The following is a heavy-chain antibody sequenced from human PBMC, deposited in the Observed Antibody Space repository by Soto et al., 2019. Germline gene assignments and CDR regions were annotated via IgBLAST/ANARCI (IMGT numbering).Heavy chain of an antibody. D-gene: IGHD4-4*01. J-gene: IGHJ6*02. CDR1: GFTFSSYA. Sequence: GGSLRLSCAASGFTFSSYAMSWVRQAPGKGLEWVSAISGSGGSTYYADSVKGRFTISRDNSKNTLYLQMNSLRAEDTAVYYSAKDLENYSNFYYYYGMDVWGQGTTVTVSS. V-gene: IGHV3-23*01. CDR2: ISGSGGST. CDR3: AKDLENYSNFYYYYGMDV.